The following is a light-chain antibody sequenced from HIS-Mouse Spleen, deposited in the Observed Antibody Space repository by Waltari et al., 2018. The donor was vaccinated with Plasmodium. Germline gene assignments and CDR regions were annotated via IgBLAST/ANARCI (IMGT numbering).Light chain of an antibody. V-gene: IGKV1-6*01. CDR1: QGIRTE. CDR2: AAS. CDR3: LQDYNYPYT. J-gene: IGKJ2*01. Sequence: AVQMTQSPSSLSASVGDRVTITCRASQGIRTELGWYQQKPGKAPKLLISAASSLQSGVPSRFSGSGSGTDFTLTISSLQPEDFATYYCLQDYNYPYTFGQGTKLEIK.